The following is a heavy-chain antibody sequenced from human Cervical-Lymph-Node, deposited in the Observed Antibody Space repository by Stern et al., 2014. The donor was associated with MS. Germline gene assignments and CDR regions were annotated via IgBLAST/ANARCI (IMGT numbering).Heavy chain of an antibody. V-gene: IGHV3-30-3*01. Sequence: QDQLVESGGDVVQPGRSLRLSCAASRFSISDYAMHWVRQAPGKGLEWVASISYDGSSKRYADSVKGRFTISRDNLKNTVYVQMNSLRAEDTAVYYCTREDCSGGSCRGMDVWGQGTTVTVSS. CDR2: ISYDGSSK. D-gene: IGHD2-15*01. J-gene: IGHJ6*02. CDR3: TREDCSGGSCRGMDV. CDR1: RFSISDYA.